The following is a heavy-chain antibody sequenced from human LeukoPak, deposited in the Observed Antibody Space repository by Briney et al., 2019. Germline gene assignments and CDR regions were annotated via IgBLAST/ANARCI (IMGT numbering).Heavy chain of an antibody. J-gene: IGHJ6*03. Sequence: SVKVSCKASGGTFSSYAISWVRQAPGQGLEWMGRIIPIFGTANYAQKFQGRVTITADESTSTAYMELSSLRSEDTAVYYCARDSRGYSGYASPMDVWGKGTTVTVSS. CDR2: IIPIFGTA. V-gene: IGHV1-69*15. CDR1: GGTFSSYA. CDR3: ARDSRGYSGYASPMDV. D-gene: IGHD5-12*01.